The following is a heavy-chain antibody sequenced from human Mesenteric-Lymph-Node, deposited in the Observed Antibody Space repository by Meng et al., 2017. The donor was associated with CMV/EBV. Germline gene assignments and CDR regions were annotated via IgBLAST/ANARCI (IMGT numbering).Heavy chain of an antibody. J-gene: IGHJ4*02. CDR1: GFTFSSYS. V-gene: IGHV3-21*01. Sequence: GGSLRLSCAASGFTFSSYSMNWVRQAPGKGLEWVSSISSSSSYIYYADSVKGRFTISRDNAKNSLYLQMNSLRAEDTAVYYCARDLRVAATPDYWGQGTLVTVSS. CDR2: ISSSSSYI. CDR3: ARDLRVAATPDY. D-gene: IGHD2-15*01.